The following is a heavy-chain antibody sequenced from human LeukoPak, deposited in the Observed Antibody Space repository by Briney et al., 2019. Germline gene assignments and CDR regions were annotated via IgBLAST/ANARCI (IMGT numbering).Heavy chain of an antibody. J-gene: IGHJ6*02. Sequence: GGSLRLSCTVSGFTFSDYYLHWIRQAPGKGLEWVSGISWNSGSIGYADSVKGRFTISRDNAKNSLYLQINSLRAEDTALYYCAKDRGRTFYYYGMDVWGQGTTVTVSS. V-gene: IGHV3-9*01. CDR2: ISWNSGSI. CDR1: GFTFSDYY. CDR3: AKDRGRTFYYYGMDV.